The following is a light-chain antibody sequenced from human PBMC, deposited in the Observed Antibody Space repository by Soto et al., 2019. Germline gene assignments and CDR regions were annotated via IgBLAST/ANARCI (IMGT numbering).Light chain of an antibody. CDR2: GAS. V-gene: IGKV3-15*01. J-gene: IGKJ3*01. CDR3: RQYNNWPG. CDR1: QSVTSSY. Sequence: EIVLTQSPGTLSLSPGERATLYCGASQSVTSSYLAWYQQKPGQAPRLLIYGASTRATGIPARFSGSGSGTEFTLTISSLQSEDFAVYYCRQYNNWPGFGPGTKVDIK.